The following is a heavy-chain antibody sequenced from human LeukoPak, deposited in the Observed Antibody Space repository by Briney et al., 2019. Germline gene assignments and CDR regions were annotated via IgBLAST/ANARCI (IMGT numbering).Heavy chain of an antibody. J-gene: IGHJ4*02. CDR3: ARRAGAYSHPYDY. Sequence: PGWTLRLSCAASGFTFSNHGMSWVRQAPGKGLEWVSAISPSGHSTAHADSVKGRFTISRDNSKNTLYLQMNSLRADDTAVYYCARRAGAYSHPYDYWGQGTLVTVSS. CDR2: ISPSGHST. CDR1: GFTFSNHG. D-gene: IGHD4/OR15-4a*01. V-gene: IGHV3-23*01.